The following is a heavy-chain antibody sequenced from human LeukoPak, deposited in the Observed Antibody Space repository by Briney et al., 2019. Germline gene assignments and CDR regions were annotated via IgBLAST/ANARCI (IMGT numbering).Heavy chain of an antibody. Sequence: GGSLRLSCAASGFTISNARMGWVRQAPGKGLEWVGLIKSKIDGGTTDFAAPVKGRFTISTDDSKHTLYLQMNSLKSEDTAVYYCTTGYGHSHFDYWGQGTLVTVSS. J-gene: IGHJ4*02. CDR3: TTGYGHSHFDY. CDR1: GFTISNAR. D-gene: IGHD3-3*02. CDR2: IKSKIDGGTT. V-gene: IGHV3-15*01.